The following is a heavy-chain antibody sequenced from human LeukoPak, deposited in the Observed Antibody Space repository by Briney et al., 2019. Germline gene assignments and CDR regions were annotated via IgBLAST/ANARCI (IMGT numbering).Heavy chain of an antibody. D-gene: IGHD6-19*01. V-gene: IGHV1-2*02. CDR1: GYTFTGQF. CDR2: IDPPSGTP. J-gene: IGHJ4*02. Sequence: ASVKVSCKASGYTFTGQFIHWLRQAPGQGLEWMGWIDPPSGTPHYAQKFQDTVTLTRDTSIGTAYMEVHRLQSDDTAVYYCARSGLSTGFYLDFCGQGTLISVSS. CDR3: ARSGLSTGFYLDF.